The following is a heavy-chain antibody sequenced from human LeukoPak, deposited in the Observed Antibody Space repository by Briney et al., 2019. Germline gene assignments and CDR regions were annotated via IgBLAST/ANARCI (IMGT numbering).Heavy chain of an antibody. CDR2: IIPIFGTA. V-gene: IGHV1-69*13. D-gene: IGHD2-15*01. CDR3: ARGCSGGSCYSPFDY. J-gene: IGHJ4*02. CDR1: GGTFSSYA. Sequence: SVKVSCKASGGTFSSYAISWVRQAPGQGLEWMGGIIPIFGTANYAQKFQGRVTITADESTSTAYMELSSLRSEDAAVYYCARGCSGGSCYSPFDYWGQGTLVTVSS.